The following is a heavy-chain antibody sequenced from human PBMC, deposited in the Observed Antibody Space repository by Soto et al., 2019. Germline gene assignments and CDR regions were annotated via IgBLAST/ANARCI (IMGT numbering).Heavy chain of an antibody. Sequence: QVQLVQSGAEVKKPGSSVKVSCKASGGTFSSYAISWVRQAPGQGLEWMGGIIPIFGTANYAQKFQGRVTITADESTGTAYMELSSLRSEDTAVYYCARGGRSTISQTYYFDYWGQGTLVTVSS. J-gene: IGHJ4*02. V-gene: IGHV1-69*01. CDR1: GGTFSSYA. CDR3: ARGGRSTISQTYYFDY. CDR2: IIPIFGTA. D-gene: IGHD3-3*01.